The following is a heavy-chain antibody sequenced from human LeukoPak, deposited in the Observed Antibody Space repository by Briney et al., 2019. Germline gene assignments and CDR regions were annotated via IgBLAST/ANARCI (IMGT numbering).Heavy chain of an antibody. V-gene: IGHV3-30-3*01. D-gene: IGHD3-22*01. CDR1: GFTFSSYA. Sequence: GGSLRLSCAASGFTFSSYAMHWVRQAPGKGLEWVAVISYDGSNKYYADSVKGRFTISRGNSKNTLYLQMNSLRAEDTAVYYSAKERTFTYYYDSSGYPYYFDYWGQGTLVTVSS. CDR2: ISYDGSNK. CDR3: AKERTFTYYYDSSGYPYYFDY. J-gene: IGHJ4*02.